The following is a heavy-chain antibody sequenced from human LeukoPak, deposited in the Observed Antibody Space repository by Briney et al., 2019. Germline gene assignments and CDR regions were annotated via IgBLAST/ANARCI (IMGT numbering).Heavy chain of an antibody. V-gene: IGHV1-2*02. D-gene: IGHD5-12*01. CDR2: INPNSGGT. J-gene: IGHJ4*02. Sequence: ASVKVSCKASGYTFNGYYIHWVRQAPGQGLDWMGWINPNSGGTKYAQKFQGRVTMTRDTSISTAYMELTSLRSDDTAVYYCARDREGWLRFGGDYWGQGTLVTVSS. CDR3: ARDREGWLRFGGDY. CDR1: GYTFNGYY.